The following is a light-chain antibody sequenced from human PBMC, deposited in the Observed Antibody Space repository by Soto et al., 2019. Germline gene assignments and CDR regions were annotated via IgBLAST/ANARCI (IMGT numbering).Light chain of an antibody. CDR3: QQANSFPPGT. Sequence: DIQMTQSPSSLSASVEDRVIITCRASQSISNHLNWYQQKPGKAPKLLIFAASSLQSGVPSRFSGSRSGPDFTLTISSLQPEDFATYYCQQANSFPPGTFGQGTRLEIK. J-gene: IGKJ5*01. CDR1: QSISNH. CDR2: AAS. V-gene: IGKV1-39*01.